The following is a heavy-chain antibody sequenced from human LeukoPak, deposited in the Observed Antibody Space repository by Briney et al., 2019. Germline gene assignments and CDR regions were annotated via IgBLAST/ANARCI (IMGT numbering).Heavy chain of an antibody. CDR1: GFTFSSYE. CDR2: INSSGSTI. V-gene: IGHV3-48*03. CDR3: ARDCTNGVCVKQFDY. Sequence: GGSLRLSCAASGFTFSSYEMNWVRQAPGKGLEWVSYINSSGSTIYYADSVKGRFTISRDNAKNSLYLQMNSLRAEDTAVYYCARDCTNGVCVKQFDYWGQGTLVTVSS. D-gene: IGHD2-8*01. J-gene: IGHJ4*02.